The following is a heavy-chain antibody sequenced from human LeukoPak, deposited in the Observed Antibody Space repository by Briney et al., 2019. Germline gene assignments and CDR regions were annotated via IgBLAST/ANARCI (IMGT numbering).Heavy chain of an antibody. D-gene: IGHD1-26*01. J-gene: IGHJ4*02. V-gene: IGHV1-24*01. CDR2: FDPEDGET. Sequence: GASVKVSCKVSGYTLTELSMHWVRQAPGKGLEWMGGFDPEDGETIYAQKFQGRVTLTEDTSTDTAYMELSSLRSEDTAVYYCATHVVGVAEIDYWGQGTLVTVSS. CDR1: GYTLTELS. CDR3: ATHVVGVAEIDY.